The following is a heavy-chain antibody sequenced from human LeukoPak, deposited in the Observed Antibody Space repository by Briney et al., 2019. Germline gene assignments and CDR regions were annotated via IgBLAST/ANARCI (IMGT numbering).Heavy chain of an antibody. V-gene: IGHV5-51*01. CDR1: GYSFTNYW. CDR2: IFPGDSDT. D-gene: IGHD1-26*01. J-gene: IGHJ4*02. CDR3: AKLYSGRIYY. Sequence: GEALKISCKGSGYSFTNYWLGWVRHMTGKGVEWMGIIFPGDSDTRYIASIQDEVTISADKSISTAYLQWNCLKASDTAIYYCAKLYSGRIYYWGQGTLVSVS.